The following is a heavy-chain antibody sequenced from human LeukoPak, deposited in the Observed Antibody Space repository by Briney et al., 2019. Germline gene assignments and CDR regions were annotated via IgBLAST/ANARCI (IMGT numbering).Heavy chain of an antibody. V-gene: IGHV3-23*01. CDR3: ARYWISGSPPGDY. CDR2: ISGSGGST. D-gene: IGHD3-10*01. CDR1: GFTFISYA. Sequence: GGSLRLSCAASGFTFISYAMSWVRQAPVKGLEWVSIISGSGGSTYYADSVKGRFTISRDNSKNTLYLQMNSLRADDTAVYFCARYWISGSPPGDYWGQGTLVTVSS. J-gene: IGHJ4*02.